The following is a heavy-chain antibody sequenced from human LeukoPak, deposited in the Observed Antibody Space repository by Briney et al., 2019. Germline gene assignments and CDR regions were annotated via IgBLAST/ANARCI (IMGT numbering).Heavy chain of an antibody. V-gene: IGHV3-30*02. CDR2: IRYDGSNK. J-gene: IGHJ6*03. D-gene: IGHD6-13*01. CDR3: AKDSAAAAPVYYYYYMDV. Sequence: PGGSLRLSCAASGFTFSSYGMHWVRQAPGEGLEWVAFIRYDGSNKYYADSVKGRFTISRDNSKNTLYLQMNSLRAEDTAVYYCAKDSAAAAPVYYYYYMDVWGKGTTVTISS. CDR1: GFTFSSYG.